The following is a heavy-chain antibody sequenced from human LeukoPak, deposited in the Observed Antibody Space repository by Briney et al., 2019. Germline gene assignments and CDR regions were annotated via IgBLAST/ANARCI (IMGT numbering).Heavy chain of an antibody. CDR3: ARGSIRGVSADY. Sequence: ASVKVSCKASGYTLTSFAINWVRQATGRGLEWRGWMNHNSGNTGYAQKFQGIVTITRNTSISTAYMELSSLRSEDTAVYYCARGSIRGVSADYWGQGTLVTVSS. CDR2: MNHNSGNT. J-gene: IGHJ4*02. D-gene: IGHD3-10*01. CDR1: GYTLTSFA. V-gene: IGHV1-8*01.